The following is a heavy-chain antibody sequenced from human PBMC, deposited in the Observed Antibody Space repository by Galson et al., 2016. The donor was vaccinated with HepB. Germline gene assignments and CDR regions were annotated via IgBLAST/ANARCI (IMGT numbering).Heavy chain of an antibody. CDR3: ATYFVGRGGSGY. D-gene: IGHD3-16*01. V-gene: IGHV4-61*08. Sequence: ETLSLTCSVSDVSVNSEAYHWIWIRQPPGRGLEWLGHTYPSRPSSYNPSLKSRVTTSVDTSKNQFSLTLSSVTAADTAVYYCATYFVGRGGSGYWGTGALVTVSS. J-gene: IGHJ4*02. CDR1: DVSVNSEAYH. CDR2: TYPSRPS.